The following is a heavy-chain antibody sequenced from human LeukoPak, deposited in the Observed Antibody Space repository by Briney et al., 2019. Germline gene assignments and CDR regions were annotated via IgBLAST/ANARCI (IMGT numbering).Heavy chain of an antibody. Sequence: GGSLRLSCAASRFSFTNYWMSWVRQAPGKGLEWVANVKEDGTTKQYVDSVKGRFTISRDNAKNSLYLQMDSLRAEDPAVYYCVSQEVVPHWGQGTLVSASS. J-gene: IGHJ4*02. V-gene: IGHV3-7*01. CDR3: VSQEVVPH. D-gene: IGHD2-15*01. CDR2: VKEDGTTK. CDR1: RFSFTNYW.